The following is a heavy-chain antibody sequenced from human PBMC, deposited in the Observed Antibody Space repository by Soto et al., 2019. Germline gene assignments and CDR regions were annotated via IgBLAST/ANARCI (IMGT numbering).Heavy chain of an antibody. D-gene: IGHD2-2*03. V-gene: IGHV3-9*01. CDR1: GFSFDGYG. CDR3: AKDNDLDRDGPFDY. Sequence: EVQLVESGGGSVQPGRSLRLSCAASGFSFDGYGMNWVRQGPGKGLEWVSGISWNSGDIYYADSVKGRFTISRDNAKRSLYLQMNSLRTEDTALYYCAKDNDLDRDGPFDYWGQGILVTVSS. CDR2: ISWNSGDI. J-gene: IGHJ4*02.